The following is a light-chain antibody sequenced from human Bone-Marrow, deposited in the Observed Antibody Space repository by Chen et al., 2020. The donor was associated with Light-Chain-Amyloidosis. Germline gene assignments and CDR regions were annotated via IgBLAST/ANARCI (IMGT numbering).Light chain of an antibody. CDR2: AAS. J-gene: IGKJ2*01. Sequence: DIQMTQSPASLSASVGDRVTITCRASQSIGNYLNWFQQKPGKAPNLLIYAASNLQSGVPSRFSGIGSGADFTLTISILQPEDFATYYCQQSYNTPRTFGQGTKLEIK. CDR1: QSIGNY. V-gene: IGKV1-39*01. CDR3: QQSYNTPRT.